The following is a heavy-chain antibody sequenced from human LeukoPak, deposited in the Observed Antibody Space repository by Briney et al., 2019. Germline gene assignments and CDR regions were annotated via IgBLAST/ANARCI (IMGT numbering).Heavy chain of an antibody. D-gene: IGHD1-26*01. J-gene: IGHJ5*02. CDR3: TTTIVGVTTWFDP. CDR2: IKNKTNGGTT. V-gene: IGHV3-15*01. Sequence: GGSLRLSCAASGFTLSNAYMSWVRQAPGKGLEWVGRIKNKTNGGTTDYAAPVKGRFTISRDDSKNTLYLQMNSLKTEDTAVYYCTTTIVGVTTWFDPWGQGTLVAVSS. CDR1: GFTLSNAY.